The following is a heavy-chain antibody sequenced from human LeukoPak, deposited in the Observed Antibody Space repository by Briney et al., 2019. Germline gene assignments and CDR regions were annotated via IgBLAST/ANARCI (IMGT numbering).Heavy chain of an antibody. CDR2: IYYSGST. V-gene: IGHV4-39*01. J-gene: IGHJ1*01. Sequence: ASETLSLTCTVSGGSISSSSYYWGWIRQPPGKGLEWIGSIYYSGSTYYNPSLKSRVTISVDTSKNQFSLKLSSVTAADTAVYYCASWYSSSWYWYFQHWGQGTLVTVSS. CDR1: GGSISSSSYY. CDR3: ASWYSSSWYWYFQH. D-gene: IGHD6-13*01.